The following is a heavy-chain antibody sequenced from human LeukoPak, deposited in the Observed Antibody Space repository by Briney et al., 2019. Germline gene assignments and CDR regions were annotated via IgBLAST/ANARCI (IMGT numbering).Heavy chain of an antibody. CDR2: IYYSGST. D-gene: IGHD3-16*01. V-gene: IGHV4-61*01. Sequence: PSETLSLTCTVSGGSISNNNYYWSWIRQPPGKGLEWIGYIYYSGSTNYNPSLKSRVTISVDTSKHQFSLKLSSVTAADTAVYYCATAGGDYVWGKGTLQFDYWGQGTLVTVSS. CDR3: ATAGGDYVWGKGTLQFDY. CDR1: GGSISNNNYY. J-gene: IGHJ4*02.